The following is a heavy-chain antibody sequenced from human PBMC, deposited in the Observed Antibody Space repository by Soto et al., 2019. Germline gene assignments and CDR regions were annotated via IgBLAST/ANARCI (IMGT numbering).Heavy chain of an antibody. Sequence: GGSLRLSCAACGITFSSYAVSWVRQAPGKGLEWVSAISGSGGSTYYADSVKGRFTISRDNSKNTLYLQMNSLRAEDTAVYYCAKASSDSSSWYGSLMGLSQEAYCFDYWGQGTLVTVSS. CDR3: AKASSDSSSWYGSLMGLSQEAYCFDY. J-gene: IGHJ4*02. D-gene: IGHD6-13*01. CDR2: ISGSGGST. CDR1: GITFSSYA. V-gene: IGHV3-23*01.